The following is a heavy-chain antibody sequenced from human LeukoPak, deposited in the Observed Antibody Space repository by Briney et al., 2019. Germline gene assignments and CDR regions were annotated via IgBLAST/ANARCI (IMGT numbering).Heavy chain of an antibody. Sequence: GGSLRLSCAASGFTFSTFAMIWVRQPPGKGLEWVSSIFPSGGEIHYADSVRGRFTISRDNSKSTLSLQMTSLRVEDTAVYYCVREITMSGGFDPWGQGTLVTVSS. CDR2: IFPSGGEI. CDR3: VREITMSGGFDP. CDR1: GFTFSTFA. D-gene: IGHD3-10*02. J-gene: IGHJ5*02. V-gene: IGHV3-23*01.